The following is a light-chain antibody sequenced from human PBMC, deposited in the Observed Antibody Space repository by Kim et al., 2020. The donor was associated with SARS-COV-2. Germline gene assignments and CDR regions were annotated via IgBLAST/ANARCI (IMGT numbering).Light chain of an antibody. CDR2: DVS. V-gene: IGKV1-27*01. J-gene: IGKJ1*01. CDR1: QDINNF. CDR3: QKYNSPPLT. Sequence: IQMTQSPSSLSASVGDRVTITCRASQDINNFLAWYQQKPGKPPNLLIYDVSALRPGVPSRFSGSGSGTDFTLTISSLQPEDVATYFCQKYNSPPLTFGQGTKVDIK.